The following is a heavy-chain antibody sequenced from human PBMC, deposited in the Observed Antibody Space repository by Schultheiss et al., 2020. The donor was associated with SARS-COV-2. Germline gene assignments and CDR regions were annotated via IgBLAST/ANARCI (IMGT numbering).Heavy chain of an antibody. CDR2: IYPGDSDT. CDR3: ARYDILWTGAYYYYMDV. CDR1: GYSFTSYW. Sequence: GGSLRLSCTGSGYSFTSYWIGWVRQMPGKGLEWMGIIYPGDSDTRYSPSFQGQVTISADKSISTAYLQWSSLKASDTAMYYCARYDILWTGAYYYYMDVWGKGTTVTVSS. J-gene: IGHJ6*03. D-gene: IGHD3/OR15-3a*01. V-gene: IGHV5-51*01.